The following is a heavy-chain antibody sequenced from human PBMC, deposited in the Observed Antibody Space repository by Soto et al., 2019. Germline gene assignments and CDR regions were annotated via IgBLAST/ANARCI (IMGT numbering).Heavy chain of an antibody. Sequence: SLRLSCAASGFTFSSYGMHWVRQAPGKGLEWVAVISYDGSNKYYADSVKGRFTISRDNSKNTLYLQMNSLRAEDTAVYYCAKDAVGASPFDYWGQGTLVTVSS. D-gene: IGHD1-26*01. CDR1: GFTFSSYG. CDR2: ISYDGSNK. CDR3: AKDAVGASPFDY. V-gene: IGHV3-30*18. J-gene: IGHJ4*02.